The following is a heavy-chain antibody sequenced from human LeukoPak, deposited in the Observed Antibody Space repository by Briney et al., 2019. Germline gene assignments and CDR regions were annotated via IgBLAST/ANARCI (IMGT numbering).Heavy chain of an antibody. CDR3: AKDYGGNAGYFDY. D-gene: IGHD4-23*01. CDR2: ISGSGGST. J-gene: IGHJ4*02. CDR1: GFTFSSYA. Sequence: GGSLKLSCAASGFTFSSYAMSWVRQPPGKGLEWVSAISGSGGSTYYADSVKGRFTISRDNSKNTLYLQMNSLRAEDTAIYYCAKDYGGNAGYFDYWGQGTLVTVSS. V-gene: IGHV3-23*01.